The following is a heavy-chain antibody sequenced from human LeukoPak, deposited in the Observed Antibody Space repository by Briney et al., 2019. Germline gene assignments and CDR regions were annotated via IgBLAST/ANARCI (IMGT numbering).Heavy chain of an antibody. V-gene: IGHV3-23*01. J-gene: IGHJ4*02. Sequence: GGSLRLSCAASGFTFSSYAMSWVRQAPGKGLEWVSAISGSGGSTYYADSVKGRFTISRDNSKNTLYLQMNSLRAEDTAVYYCARDETPTNGYDSYDFWGQGTLVTVST. CDR1: GFTFSSYA. CDR2: ISGSGGST. D-gene: IGHD5-12*01. CDR3: ARDETPTNGYDSYDF.